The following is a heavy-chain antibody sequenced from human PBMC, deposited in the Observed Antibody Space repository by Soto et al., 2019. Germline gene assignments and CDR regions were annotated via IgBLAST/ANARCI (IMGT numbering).Heavy chain of an antibody. V-gene: IGHV4-59*01. Sequence: TLSLTCTVSGGSISSYYWSWIRQPPGKGLEWIGYIYYSGSTNYNPSLKSRVTISVDTSKNQFSLKLSSVTAADTAVYYCARVKGNGNYPADIDSWGQGTPVTVSS. CDR2: IYYSGST. CDR3: ARVKGNGNYPADIDS. D-gene: IGHD1-7*01. CDR1: GGSISSYY. J-gene: IGHJ5*01.